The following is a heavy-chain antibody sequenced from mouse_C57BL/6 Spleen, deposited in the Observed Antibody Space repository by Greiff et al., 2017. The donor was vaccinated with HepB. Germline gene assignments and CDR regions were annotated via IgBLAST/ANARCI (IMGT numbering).Heavy chain of an antibody. CDR2: IDPNSGGT. CDR3: ATYDYDDYYAMDY. J-gene: IGHJ4*01. D-gene: IGHD2-4*01. CDR1: GYTFTSYW. Sequence: VQLQQPGAELVKPGASVKLSCKASGYTFTSYWMHWVKQMPGRGLEWIGRIDPNSGGTKYNEKFKSKATLTVDKPSSTAYMHLSSLTSEDSAVYYCATYDYDDYYAMDYWGQGTSVTVSS. V-gene: IGHV1-72*01.